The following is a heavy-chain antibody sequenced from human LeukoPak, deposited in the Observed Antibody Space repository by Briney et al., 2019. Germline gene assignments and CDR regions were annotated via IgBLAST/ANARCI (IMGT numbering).Heavy chain of an antibody. V-gene: IGHV3-21*01. CDR3: ATVGIAAAAADY. D-gene: IGHD6-13*01. CDR2: SSSSSSYI. Sequence: PGGSLRLSCAASGFTFSSYSMNWVRQAPGKGLEWVSSSSSSSSYIYYADSVKGRFTISRDNAKNSLYLQMNSLRAEDTAVYYCATVGIAAAAADYWGQGTLVTVSS. CDR1: GFTFSSYS. J-gene: IGHJ4*02.